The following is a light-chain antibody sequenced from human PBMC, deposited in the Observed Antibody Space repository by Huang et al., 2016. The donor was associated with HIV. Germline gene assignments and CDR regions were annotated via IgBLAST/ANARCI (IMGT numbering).Light chain of an antibody. CDR1: QGIRNS. CDR2: AAS. J-gene: IGKJ1*01. V-gene: IGKV1-NL1*01. CDR3: QQYHSSWT. Sequence: DIQMTQSPLSLSASVGDRVTITCRASQGIRNSLAWYQQKPGNAPKLLVYAASRLESGVPSWFSGSGSGTNFTLTISSLQPEDFATYYCQQYHSSWTFGQGTKVEIK.